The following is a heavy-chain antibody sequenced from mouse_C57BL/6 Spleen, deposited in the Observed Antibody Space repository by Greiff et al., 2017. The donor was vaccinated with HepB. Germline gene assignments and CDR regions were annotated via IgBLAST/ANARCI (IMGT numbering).Heavy chain of an antibody. D-gene: IGHD3-1*01. V-gene: IGHV1-69*01. J-gene: IGHJ4*01. Sequence: QVQLQQPGAELVMPGASVKLSCKASGYTFTSYWMHRVKQRPGQGLEWIGEIDPSDSYTNYNQKFKGKSTLTVDKSSSTAYMQLSSLTSEDSAVYYCARWAPSIPMDYWGQGTSVTVSS. CDR1: GYTFTSYW. CDR3: ARWAPSIPMDY. CDR2: IDPSDSYT.